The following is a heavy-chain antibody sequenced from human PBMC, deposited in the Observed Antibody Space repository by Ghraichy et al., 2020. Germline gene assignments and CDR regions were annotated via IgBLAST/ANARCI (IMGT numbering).Heavy chain of an antibody. CDR2: ISGSGGST. J-gene: IGHJ4*02. V-gene: IGHV3-23*01. Sequence: GALRLSCAASGFTFSSYAMSWVRQAPGKGLEWVSAISGSGGSTYYADSVKGRFTISRDNSKNTLYLQMNSLRAEDTAVYYCASDPYCGGDCYPIDYWGQGTLVTVSS. CDR3: ASDPYCGGDCYPIDY. CDR1: GFTFSSYA. D-gene: IGHD2-21*02.